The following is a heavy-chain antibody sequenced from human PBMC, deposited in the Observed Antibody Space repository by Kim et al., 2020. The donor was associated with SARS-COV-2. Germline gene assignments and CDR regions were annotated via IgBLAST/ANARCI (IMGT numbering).Heavy chain of an antibody. CDR3: TTGADIVVVVAATLGDY. V-gene: IGHV3-15*01. J-gene: IGHJ4*02. Sequence: VKGRFTISRDDSKNTLYLQMTSLKTEDTAVYYCTTGADIVVVVAATLGDYWGQGTLVTVSS. D-gene: IGHD2-15*01.